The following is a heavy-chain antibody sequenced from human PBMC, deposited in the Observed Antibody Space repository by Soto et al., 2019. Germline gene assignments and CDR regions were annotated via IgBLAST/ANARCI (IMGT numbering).Heavy chain of an antibody. Sequence: QVQLVQSGPEVKKSGSSVKVSCKLSGGTFTTDTISGLRRAPGQWLEWMGTIIPILGTGNYAQKFRGRVWITEDKPTNTGYMELSSLTYEDTAFYYCAREEGSCNMGTFPFCYLDVWGNGTTDTVSS. CDR3: AREEGSCNMGTFPFCYLDV. CDR1: GGTFTTDT. CDR2: IIPILGTG. V-gene: IGHV1-69*08. D-gene: IGHD1-1*01. J-gene: IGHJ6*03.